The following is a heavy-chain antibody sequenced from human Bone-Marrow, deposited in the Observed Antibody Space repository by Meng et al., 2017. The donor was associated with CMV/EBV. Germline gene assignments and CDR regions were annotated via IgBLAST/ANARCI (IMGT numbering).Heavy chain of an antibody. Sequence: GESLKISCAASGFTFSSYGMHWVRQAPGKGPEWVANIQQEGSAKYYVDSVRGRFTISRDNANSSLSLQMNSLRAEDTAIYYCATTSNGFFDYWGQGARVTCCS. CDR2: IQQEGSAK. CDR3: ATTSNGFFDY. CDR1: GFTFSSYG. J-gene: IGHJ4*02. V-gene: IGHV3-7*01. D-gene: IGHD6-19*01.